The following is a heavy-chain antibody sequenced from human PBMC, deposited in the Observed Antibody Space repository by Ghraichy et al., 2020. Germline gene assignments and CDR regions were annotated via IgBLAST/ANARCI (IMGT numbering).Heavy chain of an antibody. CDR2: IKQDGSEK. J-gene: IGHJ3*02. D-gene: IGHD3-10*01. Sequence: GGSLRLSCAASGFTFSNYWMNWVRQAPGKGLEWVANIKQDGSEKYYVDSVKGRFTISRDNAKNSLYLQMNSLGAEDTAVYFCARRYYFGSETYAVDIWGQGTMVTVSS. CDR1: GFTFSNYW. V-gene: IGHV3-7*01. CDR3: ARRYYFGSETYAVDI.